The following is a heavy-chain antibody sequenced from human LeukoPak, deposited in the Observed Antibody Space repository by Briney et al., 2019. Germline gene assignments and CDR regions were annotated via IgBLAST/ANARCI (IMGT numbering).Heavy chain of an antibody. J-gene: IGHJ5*02. CDR3: ARTQYGSGSYGWFDP. D-gene: IGHD3-10*01. CDR1: GYTFTSYG. V-gene: IGHV1-18*01. CDR2: ISAYNGNT. Sequence: ASVKVSCKASGYTFTSYGISWVRQAPGQGLEWMGWISAYNGNTNYAQKLQGRVTMTTDTSTSTAYMELRSLRSDDTAVYYCARTQYGSGSYGWFDPWGQGTPVTVSS.